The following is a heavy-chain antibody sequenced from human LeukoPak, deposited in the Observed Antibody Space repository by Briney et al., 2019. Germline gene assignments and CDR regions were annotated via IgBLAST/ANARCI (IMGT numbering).Heavy chain of an antibody. D-gene: IGHD2-2*01. J-gene: IGHJ6*02. CDR3: AKDAYCSSTSCYAEVFYYYYGMDV. V-gene: IGHV3-23*01. CDR2: TSGSGSST. CDR1: GFTFSSYA. Sequence: GGSLRLSCAASGFTFSSYAMSWVRQAPGKGLEWVSATSGSGSSTFYADSVKGRFTSSRDNSKNTLYLQMNSLRAEDTAVYYCAKDAYCSSTSCYAEVFYYYYGMDVWGQGTTVTVSS.